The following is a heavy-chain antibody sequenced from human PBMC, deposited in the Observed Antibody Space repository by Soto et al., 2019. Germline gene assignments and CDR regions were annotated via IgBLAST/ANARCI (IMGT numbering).Heavy chain of an antibody. V-gene: IGHV1-69*13. CDR1: GGTFSSYA. J-gene: IGHJ4*01. CDR3: TTDSYITIVTVRFDY. CDR2: IIPIFGTA. D-gene: IGHD2-2*02. Sequence: SVKVSCKASGGTFSSYAISWVRQAPGQGLEWMGGIIPIFGTANYAQKFQGRVTITADESTSTAYMELSSLRSGDTAVYYCTTDSYITIVTVRFDYWGHGTLVTVSS.